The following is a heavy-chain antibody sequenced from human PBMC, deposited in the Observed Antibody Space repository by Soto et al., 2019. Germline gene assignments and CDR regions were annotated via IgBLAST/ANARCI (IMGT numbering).Heavy chain of an antibody. V-gene: IGHV3-33*01. Sequence: QVQLVESGGGVVQPGRSLRLSCAASGFTFSSYGMHWVRQAPGKGLEWVAVIWYDGSNKYYADSVKGRFTISRDNSKNTLYLQMNSLRAEDTAVYYCARTTISYYGSGSYYDYWGQGTLVTVSS. CDR2: IWYDGSNK. J-gene: IGHJ4*02. CDR3: ARTTISYYGSGSYYDY. CDR1: GFTFSSYG. D-gene: IGHD3-10*01.